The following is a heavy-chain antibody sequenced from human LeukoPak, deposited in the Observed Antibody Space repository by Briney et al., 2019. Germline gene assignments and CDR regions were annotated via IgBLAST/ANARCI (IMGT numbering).Heavy chain of an antibody. CDR2: MKPNSANT. Sequence: ASVKVSCKASGYTFSSYDINWVRQAPGQGLEWMGWMKPNSANTGFAQKFQGRVTMTRDTSISTAYMELSSLRSEDTAVYYCARGTPYCSSASCYNYWGQGTLVTVSS. D-gene: IGHD2-2*02. J-gene: IGHJ4*02. CDR1: GYTFSSYD. V-gene: IGHV1-8*01. CDR3: ARGTPYCSSASCYNY.